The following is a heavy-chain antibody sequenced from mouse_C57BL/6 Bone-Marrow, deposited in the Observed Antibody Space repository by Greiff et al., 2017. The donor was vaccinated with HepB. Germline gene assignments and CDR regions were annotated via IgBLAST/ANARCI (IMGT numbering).Heavy chain of an antibody. CDR3: EVIYYGKENYAMDY. D-gene: IGHD2-1*01. V-gene: IGHV1-81*01. CDR2: IYPRSGNT. Sequence: VQLQQSGAELARPGASVKLSCKASGYTFTSYGISWVKQRTGQGLEWIGEIYPRSGNTYYNEKFKGKATLTADKSSSTAYMELRSLTSEDSAVYFCEVIYYGKENYAMDYWGQGTSVTVSS. J-gene: IGHJ4*01. CDR1: GYTFTSYG.